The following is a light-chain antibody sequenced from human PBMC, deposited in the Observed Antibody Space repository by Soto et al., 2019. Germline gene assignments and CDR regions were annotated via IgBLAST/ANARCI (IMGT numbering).Light chain of an antibody. CDR3: QQRSNWPPIT. CDR1: QTVSSSF. J-gene: IGKJ5*01. V-gene: IGKV3D-20*02. Sequence: EMVLTQSPDTLSLSPGERATLSCRASQTVSSSFLAWYQQRPGQAPRLLIYGASSRATGIPDRFSGSGSGTDFTLTISRLEPEDLAVYYCQQRSNWPPITFGQGTRLEIK. CDR2: GAS.